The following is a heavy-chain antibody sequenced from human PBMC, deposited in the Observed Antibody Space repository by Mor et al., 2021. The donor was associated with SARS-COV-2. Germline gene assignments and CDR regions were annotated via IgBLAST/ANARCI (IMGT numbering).Heavy chain of an antibody. Sequence: GRFTISRDNSKKTLYVQMNSLRTEDTAVYYCARDYGSGSYSFDYWGQGTLVTVSS. J-gene: IGHJ4*02. V-gene: IGHV3-30*01. D-gene: IGHD3-10*01. CDR3: ARDYGSGSYSFDY.